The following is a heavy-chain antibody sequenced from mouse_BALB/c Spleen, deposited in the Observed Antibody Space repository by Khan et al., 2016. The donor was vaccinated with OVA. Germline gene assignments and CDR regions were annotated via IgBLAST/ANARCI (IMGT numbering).Heavy chain of an antibody. CDR3: ARVYRSDFDY. CDR2: INPHIGET. J-gene: IGHJ2*01. CDR1: GYSFTGYF. Sequence: VQLQQSGPELVKPGASVKISCKASGYSFTGYFMNWVMQSHGKSLEWIGRINPHIGETLYNPKFKGKATLTVDESSSTAHMELRSLASVDSAVYYCARVYRSDFDYWGQGTTLTVSS. D-gene: IGHD1-1*01. V-gene: IGHV1-20*02.